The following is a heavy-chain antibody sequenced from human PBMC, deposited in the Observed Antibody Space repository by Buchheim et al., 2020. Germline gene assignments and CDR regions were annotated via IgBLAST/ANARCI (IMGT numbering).Heavy chain of an antibody. Sequence: EVQLLESGGGLLQPGGSLRLSCAASGFTFSTSAMTWVRQAPGKGLEWVSTISDNGRGPNYADSVKGRVTISRDNFKNVLHLQMNSLRAEDTAVYFCARVGYCSTTTCYDKLDYWGQGTL. D-gene: IGHD2-2*01. CDR3: ARVGYCSTTTCYDKLDY. CDR1: GFTFSTSA. V-gene: IGHV3-23*01. J-gene: IGHJ4*02. CDR2: ISDNGRGP.